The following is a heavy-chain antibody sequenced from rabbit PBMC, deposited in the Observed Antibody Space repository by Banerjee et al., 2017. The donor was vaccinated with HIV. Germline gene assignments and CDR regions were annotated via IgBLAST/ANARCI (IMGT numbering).Heavy chain of an antibody. D-gene: IGHD6-1*01. CDR1: GFDFSSYG. CDR3: ARAPYAYYTGDAYASFNL. Sequence: QEQLVESGGGLVQPGGSLKLSCKASGFDFSSYGLSWVRQAPGKGLEWIGYISPIIPITNDAKSVQGRFTISKTSSTAVTLQMTSLTAADTATYFCARAPYAYYTGDAYASFNLWGPGTLVTVS. J-gene: IGHJ4*01. CDR2: ISPIIPIT. V-gene: IGHV1S39*01.